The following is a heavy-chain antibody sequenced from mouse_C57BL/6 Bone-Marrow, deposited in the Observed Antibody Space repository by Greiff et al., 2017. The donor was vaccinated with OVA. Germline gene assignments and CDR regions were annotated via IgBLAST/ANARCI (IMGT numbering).Heavy chain of an antibody. D-gene: IGHD3-2*02. CDR1: GYTFTDYY. CDR3: AREGDSSGPDY. V-gene: IGHV1-26*01. Sequence: EVQLQQSGPELVKPGASVKISCKASGYTFTDYYMNWVKQSHGKSLEWIGDINPNNGGTSYNQKFKGKATLTVDKSSSTAYMELRSLTSEDSAVYYCAREGDSSGPDYWGQGTTLTVSS. J-gene: IGHJ2*01. CDR2: INPNNGGT.